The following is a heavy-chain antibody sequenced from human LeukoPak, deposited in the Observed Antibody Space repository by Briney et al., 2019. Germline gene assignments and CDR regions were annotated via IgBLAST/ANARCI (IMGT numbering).Heavy chain of an antibody. J-gene: IGHJ4*02. V-gene: IGHV3-30-3*01. CDR1: GFTFSSYA. Sequence: GRSLRLSCAASGFTFSSYAIHWVRQAPGKGLEWVAVISYDGSNKYYADSVKGRFTISRDNSKNTLYLQMNSLRAEDTAVYYCARSFPSWMQLWGAFDYWGQGTLVTVSS. D-gene: IGHD5-18*01. CDR2: ISYDGSNK. CDR3: ARSFPSWMQLWGAFDY.